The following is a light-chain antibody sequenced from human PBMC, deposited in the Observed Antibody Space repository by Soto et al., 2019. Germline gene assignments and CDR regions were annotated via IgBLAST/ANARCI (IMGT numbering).Light chain of an antibody. J-gene: IGLJ2*01. CDR3: SSYTSSSTLGV. CDR2: DVS. V-gene: IGLV2-14*01. CDR1: SSDVGGYNY. Sequence: QSALTQPASVSGSPGQSITISCTGTSSDVGGYNYVSWYQQHPGKAPKLMIYDVSNRPSGVSNRFSGSKSGNTASLTISGLQAEDAADYYCSSYTSSSTLGVFGGGTKLTVL.